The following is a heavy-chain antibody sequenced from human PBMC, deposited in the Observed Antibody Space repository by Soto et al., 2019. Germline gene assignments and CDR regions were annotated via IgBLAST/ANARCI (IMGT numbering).Heavy chain of an antibody. CDR3: VRSKGGYSYGAPFAC. J-gene: IGHJ4*02. V-gene: IGHV3-9*01. CDR2: ISWNSGNI. D-gene: IGHD5-18*01. Sequence: EVQLEESGGALVQPGRSLRLSCAASGFTFDDYAMHWVRQVLGKGLEWVSSISWNSGNIGYADSVKGRFTTSRDNAKNCLFLQMNSLRAYDTALYSCVRSKGGYSYGAPFACWGQGTLVSVSS. CDR1: GFTFDDYA.